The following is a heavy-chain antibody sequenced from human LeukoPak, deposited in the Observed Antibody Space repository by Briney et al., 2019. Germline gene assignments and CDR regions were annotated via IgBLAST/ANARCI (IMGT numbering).Heavy chain of an antibody. CDR3: ARDLWYYGSGRPEDYYYYYYMDV. V-gene: IGHV1-69*05. J-gene: IGHJ6*03. Sequence: SVKVSCKASGGTFSSYAISWVRQAPGQGPEWMGRIIPIFGTANYAQKFQGRVTITTDESTSTAYMELSSLRSEDTAVYYCARDLWYYGSGRPEDYYYYYYMDVWGKGTTVTVSS. D-gene: IGHD3-10*01. CDR1: GGTFSSYA. CDR2: IIPIFGTA.